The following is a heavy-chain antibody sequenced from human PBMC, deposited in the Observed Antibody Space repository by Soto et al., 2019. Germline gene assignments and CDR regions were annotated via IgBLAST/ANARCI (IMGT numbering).Heavy chain of an antibody. Sequence: PGGSLRLSCAASAFKFSDYYMSWVRQAPGKGLEWVSYISGSGDVIYYADSVKGRFTISRDNDKKSVHLQMDTLRAEDTALYYCARSPDCGEGSCYRHFDLWGHGTRVTVSS. D-gene: IGHD2-15*01. CDR3: ARSPDCGEGSCYRHFDL. V-gene: IGHV3-11*01. CDR2: ISGSGDVI. J-gene: IGHJ4*01. CDR1: AFKFSDYY.